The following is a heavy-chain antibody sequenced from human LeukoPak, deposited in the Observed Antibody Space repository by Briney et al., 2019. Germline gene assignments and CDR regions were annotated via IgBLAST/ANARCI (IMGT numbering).Heavy chain of an antibody. V-gene: IGHV3-43*01. CDR1: GFTFDDYT. CDR2: ISWDGGST. Sequence: GGSLRLSCAASGFTFDDYTMHWVRQAPGKGLEWVSLISWDGGSTYYADSVKGRFTISRDNSKSSLYLQMNSLRTEDTALYYCAKDIGSLWFGESIDYWGQGTLVTVSS. CDR3: AKDIGSLWFGESIDY. D-gene: IGHD3-10*01. J-gene: IGHJ4*02.